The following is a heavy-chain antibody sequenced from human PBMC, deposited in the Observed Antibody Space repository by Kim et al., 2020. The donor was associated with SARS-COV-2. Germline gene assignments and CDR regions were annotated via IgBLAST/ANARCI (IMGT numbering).Heavy chain of an antibody. V-gene: IGHV3-11*01. J-gene: IGHJ4*02. D-gene: IGHD3-9*01. Sequence: GGSLRLSCAASGFTFSDYYMSWIRQAPGKGLEWVSYISSSGSTIYYADSVKGRFTISRDNAKNSLYLQMNSLRAEDTAVYYCAADVLRYFDWSIGDFDYWGQGTLVTVSS. CDR1: GFTFSDYY. CDR3: AADVLRYFDWSIGDFDY. CDR2: ISSSGSTI.